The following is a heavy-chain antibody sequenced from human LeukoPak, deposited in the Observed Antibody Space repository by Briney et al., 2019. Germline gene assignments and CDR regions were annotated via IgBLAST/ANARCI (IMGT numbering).Heavy chain of an antibody. J-gene: IGHJ3*02. Sequence: SETLSLTCTVSGGSISTYYWSWIRQPPGKGLEWIGYIYYSGSTNYNPSLKSRVTISVDTSKNQISLKLTSVTAADTAVYYCARRRGGQFDWLLYVGEAFDIWGQGTMVTVSS. CDR3: ARRRGGQFDWLLYVGEAFDI. V-gene: IGHV4-59*01. CDR2: IYYSGST. D-gene: IGHD3-9*01. CDR1: GGSISTYY.